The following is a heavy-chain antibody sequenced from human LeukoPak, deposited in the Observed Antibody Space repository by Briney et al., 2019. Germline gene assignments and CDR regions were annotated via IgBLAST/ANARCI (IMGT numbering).Heavy chain of an antibody. J-gene: IGHJ6*02. CDR1: GFTFGDYA. V-gene: IGHV3-9*01. Sequence: SLRLSCAASGFTFGDYAMDWVRQAPGEGLEWVSGISGNSGRIGYADSVKGRFTVSRDNAKNSLYLQMNSLRAEDTALYYCARGLSQGYYYGMDVWGQGTTVTVSS. CDR2: ISGNSGRI. D-gene: IGHD6-19*01. CDR3: ARGLSQGYYYGMDV.